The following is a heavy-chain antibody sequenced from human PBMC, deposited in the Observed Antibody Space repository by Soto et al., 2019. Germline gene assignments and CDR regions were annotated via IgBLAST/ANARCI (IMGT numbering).Heavy chain of an antibody. Sequence: SETLSPTCTVSGGSISSGGYYWILIRQHPGKGLEWIGYIHYSGSTHYNPSLKSRVTISVDTSKDQFSLKLTSVTAADTAVYYCARSVCFSTSCYPLPPRCFDPWGQGTLVTVSS. J-gene: IGHJ5*02. V-gene: IGHV4-31*03. CDR1: GGSISSGGYY. D-gene: IGHD2-2*01. CDR2: IHYSGST. CDR3: ARSVCFSTSCYPLPPRCFDP.